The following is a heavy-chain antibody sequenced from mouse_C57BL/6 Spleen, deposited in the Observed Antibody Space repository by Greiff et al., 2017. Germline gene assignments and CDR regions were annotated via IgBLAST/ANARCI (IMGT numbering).Heavy chain of an antibody. CDR2: INPYNGGT. Sequence: VQLQQSGPVLVKPGASVKMSCKASGYTFTDYYMNWVKQSHGKSLEWIGVINPYNGGTSYNQKFKGKATLTVDKSSSTAYMELNSLTSEDSAVYYCARHYGSSYGDYWGQGTTLTVSS. J-gene: IGHJ2*01. CDR3: ARHYGSSYGDY. CDR1: GYTFTDYY. V-gene: IGHV1-19*01. D-gene: IGHD1-1*01.